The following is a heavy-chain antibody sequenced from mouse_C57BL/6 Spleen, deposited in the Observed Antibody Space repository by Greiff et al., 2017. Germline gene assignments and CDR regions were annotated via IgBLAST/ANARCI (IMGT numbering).Heavy chain of an antibody. J-gene: IGHJ2*01. D-gene: IGHD4-1*01. V-gene: IGHV3-6*01. Sequence: VQLQQSGPGLVKPSQSLSLTCSVTGYSITSGYYWNWIRQFPGNKLEWMGYISYDGSNNYNPSLKNRISITRDTSKNQFFLKLNSVTTEDTATYYCARGPGTRYDYWGQGTTLTVSS. CDR3: ARGPGTRYDY. CDR2: ISYDGSN. CDR1: GYSITSGYY.